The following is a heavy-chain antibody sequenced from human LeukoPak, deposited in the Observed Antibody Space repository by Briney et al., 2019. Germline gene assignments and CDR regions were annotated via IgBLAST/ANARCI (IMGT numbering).Heavy chain of an antibody. CDR1: GFTFSSYA. D-gene: IGHD6-13*01. V-gene: IGHV3-23*01. J-gene: IGHJ4*02. Sequence: GGSLRLSCAASGFTFSSYAMSWVRQAPGKGLKWVSAISGSGGSTYYADSVKGRFTISRDNSKNTLYLQMNSLRAEDTAVYYCAKVGGSSWSPPDYWGQGTLVTVSS. CDR3: AKVGGSSWSPPDY. CDR2: ISGSGGST.